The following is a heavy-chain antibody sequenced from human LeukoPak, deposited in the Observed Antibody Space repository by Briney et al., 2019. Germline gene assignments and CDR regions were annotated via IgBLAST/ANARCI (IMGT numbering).Heavy chain of an antibody. D-gene: IGHD1-26*01. J-gene: IGHJ4*02. CDR3: ARDRSGSYMFDY. CDR2: IYSGGST. CDR1: GFTVSSNY. Sequence: GGSLRLSCAASGFTVSSNYMSWVRQAPGKGLEWVSVIYSGGSTYYADSVKGRFTISRDNSKNTLYLQMNSLRAEDTAVYYCARDRSGSYMFDYWGQGTLVTVSS. V-gene: IGHV3-53*01.